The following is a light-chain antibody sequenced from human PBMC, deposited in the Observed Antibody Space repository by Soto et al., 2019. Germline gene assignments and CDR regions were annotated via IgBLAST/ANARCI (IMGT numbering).Light chain of an antibody. CDR3: QQSYSTPRT. J-gene: IGKJ1*01. CDR2: AAS. Sequence: DIQMTQSPSSLSASVGDRVTITCRASQSISRYLNWYQQKPGKAPKLLIYAASSLQSGVPSRFSGSGSGTDFTLTISSLQPEEWATDYGQQSYSTPRTFGQGTKVDIK. CDR1: QSISRY. V-gene: IGKV1-39*01.